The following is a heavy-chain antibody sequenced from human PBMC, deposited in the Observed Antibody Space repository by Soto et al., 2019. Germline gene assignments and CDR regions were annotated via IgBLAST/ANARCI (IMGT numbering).Heavy chain of an antibody. Sequence: QVQLVESGGGVVQPGRSLSLSCATSGFTFNTYGLHWVRQAPGKGLEWGAVIWHDGGKKYYADSAKGRFAISRDNSKNTLFLQMNSLRAEDTAVYYCARDLGQGNGPFDYWGQGTLGTVSS. CDR2: IWHDGGKK. CDR3: ARDLGQGNGPFDY. CDR1: GFTFNTYG. D-gene: IGHD1-26*01. J-gene: IGHJ4*02. V-gene: IGHV3-33*01.